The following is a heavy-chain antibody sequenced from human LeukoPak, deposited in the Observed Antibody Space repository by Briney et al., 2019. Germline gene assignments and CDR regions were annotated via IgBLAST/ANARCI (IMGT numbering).Heavy chain of an antibody. CDR2: IRSSSSFI. J-gene: IGHJ6*03. Sequence: GGSLRLSCAVSGFTLSSHSMNWVRQAPGKGLEWVSSIRSSSSFIYYADSVKGRFTISRDNAKNSLYLQMNSRRAGDTAVYYCARDQREQQLAYYFYMDVWGKETAVTISS. V-gene: IGHV3-21*01. D-gene: IGHD6-13*01. CDR1: GFTLSSHS. CDR3: ARDQREQQLAYYFYMDV.